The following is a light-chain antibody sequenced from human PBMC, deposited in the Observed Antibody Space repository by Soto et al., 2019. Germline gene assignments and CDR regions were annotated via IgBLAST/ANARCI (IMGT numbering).Light chain of an antibody. V-gene: IGKV1-5*01. CDR3: QQYNSYSVT. CDR2: DAS. CDR1: QSISSW. J-gene: IGKJ5*01. Sequence: DIQMTQSPSTLSASVGDRVTIRCRASQSISSWLAWYQQKPGKAPKLLIYDASSLESGVPSRFSGSGSGTEFTLTISSLQPDDFATYYCQQYNSYSVTFGQGTRLEIK.